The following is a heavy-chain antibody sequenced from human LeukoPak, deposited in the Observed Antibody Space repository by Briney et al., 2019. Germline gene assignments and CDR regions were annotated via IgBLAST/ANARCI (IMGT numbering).Heavy chain of an antibody. V-gene: IGHV4-59*08. D-gene: IGHD5-12*01. CDR2: IYYSGST. J-gene: IGHJ4*02. CDR3: ARQGGGYDSGLDY. Sequence: SETLSLTCPVSGGSISSYYWSWIRPPPGKGLEWIGYIYYSGSTNYNPSLKSRVTISVDTPKNQFSLKLSSVTAADTAVYYCARQGGGYDSGLDYWGQGTLVTVSS. CDR1: GGSISSYY.